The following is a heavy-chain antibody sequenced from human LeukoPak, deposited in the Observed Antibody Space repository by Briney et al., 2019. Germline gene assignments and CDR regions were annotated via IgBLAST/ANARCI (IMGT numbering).Heavy chain of an antibody. CDR2: IYTSGST. CDR3: ARGFGDFWSGYKYYFDY. CDR1: GGSISSYY. D-gene: IGHD3-3*01. V-gene: IGHV4-4*09. Sequence: SETLSLNGTVSGGSISSYYWSWIRQPPGQGLEWIGYIYTSGSTNYKPSLKSRVTISVDTSKNQFSLKLSSVTAADTAVYYCARGFGDFWSGYKYYFDYWGQGTLVTVSS. J-gene: IGHJ4*02.